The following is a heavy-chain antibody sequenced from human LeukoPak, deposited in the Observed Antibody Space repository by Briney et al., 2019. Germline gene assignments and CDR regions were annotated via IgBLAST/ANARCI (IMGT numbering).Heavy chain of an antibody. CDR1: GFTFSDYY. J-gene: IGHJ4*02. CDR2: IRSSGTTI. Sequence: GRSLRLSCAASGFTFSDYYMSCIRQAPAKGHEWVSYIRSSGTTIYYADSVKGRFTISRDNAKNSLYLQRRSRRAEDTAVYYCARVLKGPATFDYWGQGTLVTVSS. V-gene: IGHV3-11*01. CDR3: ARVLKGPATFDY.